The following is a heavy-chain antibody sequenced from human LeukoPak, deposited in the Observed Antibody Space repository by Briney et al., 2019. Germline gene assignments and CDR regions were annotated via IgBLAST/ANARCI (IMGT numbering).Heavy chain of an antibody. CDR2: MNPNSGNT. CDR1: GYTFTSYD. Sequence: GASVKVSCKASGYTFTSYDINWVRQATGQGLEWMGWMNPNSGNTGYAQKFQGRVTMTRNTSISTAYMELSSLRSEDTAAYYCARGAGSSCSSTSCYYERGLVLFWGQGTLVTVSS. V-gene: IGHV1-8*01. D-gene: IGHD2-2*01. J-gene: IGHJ4*02. CDR3: ARGAGSSCSSTSCYYERGLVLF.